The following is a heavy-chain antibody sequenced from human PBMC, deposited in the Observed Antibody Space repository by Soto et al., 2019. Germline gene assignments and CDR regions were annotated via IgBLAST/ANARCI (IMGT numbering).Heavy chain of an antibody. CDR3: TRVSSSSRTWFDP. CDR1: GDSISSDNW. V-gene: IGHV4-4*02. Sequence: SETLSLTCAVSGDSISSDNWWSWVRQPPGKGVEWIGELYHPGGTNYSPALKSRVTISVDKSKNRFSLNLSSVTAADTAVYSCTRVSSSSRTWFDPWGQGTLVTVSS. CDR2: LYHPGGT. J-gene: IGHJ5*02. D-gene: IGHD6-19*01.